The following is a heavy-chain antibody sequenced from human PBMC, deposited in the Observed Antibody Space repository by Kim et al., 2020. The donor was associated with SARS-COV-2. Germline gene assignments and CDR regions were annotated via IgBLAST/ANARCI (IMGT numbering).Heavy chain of an antibody. V-gene: IGHV3-74*01. Sequence: GGSLRLSCAVSGFTFSSFQMHWVRQSPGKGLVWVSCIMHDGRTNYEDSVKGRFTISRDIAKNTLYLQMNSLRAEDTAVYFCLRDLIGPEYCGLGTLVTVS. J-gene: IGHJ4*02. CDR1: GFTFSSFQ. CDR2: IMHDGRT. CDR3: LRDLIGPEY. D-gene: IGHD3-16*02.